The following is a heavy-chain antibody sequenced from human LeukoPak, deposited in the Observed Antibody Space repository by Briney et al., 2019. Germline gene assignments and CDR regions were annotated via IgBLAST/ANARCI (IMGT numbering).Heavy chain of an antibody. D-gene: IGHD2-8*01. Sequence: SETLSLTCTVSGGSISSGDYYWSWIRQPPGKGLEWIGYIYYSGSTYYNPSLKSRVTISVDTSKNQFSLKLSSATAADTAVYYCARVLYYGLGMDVWGQGTTVTVSS. J-gene: IGHJ6*02. CDR3: ARVLYYGLGMDV. CDR1: GGSISSGDYY. V-gene: IGHV4-30-4*01. CDR2: IYYSGST.